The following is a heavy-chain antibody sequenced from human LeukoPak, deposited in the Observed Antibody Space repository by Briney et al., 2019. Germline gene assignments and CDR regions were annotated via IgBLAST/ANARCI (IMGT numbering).Heavy chain of an antibody. CDR3: AKDSYSSSWYSPLFDY. Sequence: GGSLRLSCAASGFTFDDYAMHWVRQAPGKGLEWVSGISWNSGSIGYADSVKGRLTISRDNAKNSLYLQMNSLRAEDTALYYCAKDSYSSSWYSPLFDYWGQGTLVTVSS. V-gene: IGHV3-9*01. CDR1: GFTFDDYA. D-gene: IGHD6-13*01. J-gene: IGHJ4*02. CDR2: ISWNSGSI.